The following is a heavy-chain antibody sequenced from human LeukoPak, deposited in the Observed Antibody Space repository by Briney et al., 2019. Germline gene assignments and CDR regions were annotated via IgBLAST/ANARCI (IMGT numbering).Heavy chain of an antibody. CDR3: AKSSDSSGLYTHGLDV. CDR2: VIATDAST. J-gene: IGHJ6*02. V-gene: IGHV3-23*01. D-gene: IGHD3-22*01. Sequence: GGSLRLSCAASGFTFTRYAMAWVRQAPGKGLEWVSSVIATDASTRYADSVRGRFTISRDNFRNTVYLQMNSLRAEDTAIYYCAKSSDSSGLYTHGLDVWGQGTTVTVSS. CDR1: GFTFTRYA.